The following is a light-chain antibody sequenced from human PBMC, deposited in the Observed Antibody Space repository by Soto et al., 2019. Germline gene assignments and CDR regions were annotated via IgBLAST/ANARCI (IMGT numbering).Light chain of an antibody. Sequence: QSVLTQPASVSGAPGQSITISCTGNISDVGGNKFVSWYQQYPGKAPKLMICDVSNRPSGVSNRFSGSKSGNTASLTISGLQAEDEADYYCSSFTGTNYVFGTGTKVTVL. CDR3: SSFTGTNYV. CDR1: ISDVGGNKF. V-gene: IGLV2-14*03. J-gene: IGLJ1*01. CDR2: DVS.